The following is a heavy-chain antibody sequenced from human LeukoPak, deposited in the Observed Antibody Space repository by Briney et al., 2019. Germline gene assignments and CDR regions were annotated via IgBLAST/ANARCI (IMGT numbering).Heavy chain of an antibody. CDR1: GFTFSSYA. CDR3: AKTQDPIVVVTAIPWSYFDY. V-gene: IGHV3-23*01. D-gene: IGHD2-21*02. J-gene: IGHJ4*02. CDR2: ISGSGGST. Sequence: PGGSLRLSCAASGFTFSSYAMSWVRQAPGKGLEWVSAISGSGGSTYYADSVKGRFTISRDNSKNTLYLQMNSLRAEDTAVYYCAKTQDPIVVVTAIPWSYFDYWGQGTLVTVSS.